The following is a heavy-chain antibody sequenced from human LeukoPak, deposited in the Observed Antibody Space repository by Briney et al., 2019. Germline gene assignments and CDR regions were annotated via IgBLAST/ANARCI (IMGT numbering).Heavy chain of an antibody. CDR2: INPNSGGT. J-gene: IGHJ5*02. Sequence: ASVKVSCKASVYTFTGYYMHWVRQAPGQGLEGMGWINPNSGGTNYAQKFQGRVTMTRDTSISTAYMELSRLRSDDTAVYYCARVRYYGSGSYLSWFDPWGQGTLVTVSS. CDR1: VYTFTGYY. V-gene: IGHV1-2*02. CDR3: ARVRYYGSGSYLSWFDP. D-gene: IGHD3-10*01.